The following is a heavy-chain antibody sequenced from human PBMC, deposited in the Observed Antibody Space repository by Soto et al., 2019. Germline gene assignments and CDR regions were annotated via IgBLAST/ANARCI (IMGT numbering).Heavy chain of an antibody. D-gene: IGHD3-3*01. CDR2: ISAYNGNT. CDR1: GYTFTSYG. J-gene: IGHJ4*02. CDR3: ARDRPGRDYDFWSGYFH. Sequence: ASVKVSCKASGYTFTSYGISWVRQAPGQGLEWMGWISAYNGNTNYAQKLQGRVTMTTDTSTSTAYMELRSLRSDDTAVYYCARDRPGRDYDFWSGYFHWGQGTLVTVSS. V-gene: IGHV1-18*01.